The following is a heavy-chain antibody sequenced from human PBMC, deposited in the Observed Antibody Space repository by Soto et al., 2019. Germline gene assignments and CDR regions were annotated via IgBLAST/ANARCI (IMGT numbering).Heavy chain of an antibody. CDR3: AGPPELTRIYYYYGMDV. CDR1: AGTFSSYT. D-gene: IGHD1-7*01. V-gene: IGHV1-69*02. CDR2: IIPILGIA. J-gene: IGHJ6*02. Sequence: SVKVSCKASAGTFSSYTISWVRQAPGQGLEWMGRIIPILGIANYAQKIQGRVTITADKSTSTAYMELSSLRSEDTAVYYCAGPPELTRIYYYYGMDVWGQGTTVTVSS.